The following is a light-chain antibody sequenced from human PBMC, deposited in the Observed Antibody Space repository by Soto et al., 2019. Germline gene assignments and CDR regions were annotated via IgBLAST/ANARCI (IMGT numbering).Light chain of an antibody. J-gene: IGKJ1*01. V-gene: IGKV1-39*01. CDR1: QSISSY. CDR2: GAS. CDR3: QQYAIISGT. Sequence: DIQMTQYPSSLSASVGDRITITCRASQSISSYLNWYQHKPGKAPKHLIYGASTLQSGDPSRFSGSGSGTDFTLTISSLQPDYYSTYYCQQYAIISGT.